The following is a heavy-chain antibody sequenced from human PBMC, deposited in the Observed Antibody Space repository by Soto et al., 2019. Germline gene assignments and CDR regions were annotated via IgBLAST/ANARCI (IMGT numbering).Heavy chain of an antibody. V-gene: IGHV3-49*03. J-gene: IGHJ6*02. CDR3: TRDSHYDSSGYGYYYGMDV. CDR2: IRSKAYGGTT. Sequence: PGGSLRLSCTASGFTFGDYAMSWFRQAPGKGLEWVGFIRSKAYGGTTEYAASVKGRFTISRDDSKSIAYLQMNSLKTEDTAVYYCTRDSHYDSSGYGYYYGMDVWGQGTTVTVSS. CDR1: GFTFGDYA. D-gene: IGHD3-22*01.